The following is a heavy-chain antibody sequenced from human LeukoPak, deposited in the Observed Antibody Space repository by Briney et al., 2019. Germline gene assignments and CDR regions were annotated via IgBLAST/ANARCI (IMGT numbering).Heavy chain of an antibody. Sequence: GGSLRLSCAASGFTFSTFAMHWVRQAPGKGLEWVSYISSSGSTIYYADSVKGRFTISRDNAKNSLYLQMNSLRAEDTAVYYCAELGITMIGGVWGKGTTVTISS. CDR3: AELGITMIGGV. J-gene: IGHJ6*04. CDR1: GFTFSTFA. CDR2: ISSSGSTI. D-gene: IGHD3-10*02. V-gene: IGHV3-48*03.